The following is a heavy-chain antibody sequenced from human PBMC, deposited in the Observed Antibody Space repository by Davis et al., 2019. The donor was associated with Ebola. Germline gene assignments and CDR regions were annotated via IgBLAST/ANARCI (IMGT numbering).Heavy chain of an antibody. D-gene: IGHD6-13*01. CDR3: ARDISSSWTEKSYYYSG. J-gene: IGHJ6*01. V-gene: IGHV3-9*01. CDR1: GFTFDDYA. Sequence: SLKISCAASGFTFDDYAMHWVRQAPGKGLEWVSGISWNSGSIGYADSVKGRFTISRDNAKNSLYLQMNSLRAEDTAVYYCARDISSSWTEKSYYYSG. CDR2: ISWNSGSI.